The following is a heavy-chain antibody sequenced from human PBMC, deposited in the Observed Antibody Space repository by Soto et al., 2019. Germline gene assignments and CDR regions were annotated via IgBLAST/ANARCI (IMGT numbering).Heavy chain of an antibody. CDR1: GYTFTSYA. D-gene: IGHD3-10*01. CDR2: INAGNGNT. V-gene: IGHV1-3*01. CDR3: ARAYGSGSYYHYYYYGMDV. J-gene: IGHJ6*02. Sequence: ASVKVSCKASGYTFTSYAMHWVRQAPGQRLEWMGWINAGNGNTKYSQKFQGRVTMTTDTSTSTAYMELRSLRSDDTAMYYCARAYGSGSYYHYYYYGMDVWGQGTTVTVSS.